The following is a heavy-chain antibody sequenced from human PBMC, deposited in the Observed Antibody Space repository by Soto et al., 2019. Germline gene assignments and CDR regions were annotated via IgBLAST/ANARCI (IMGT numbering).Heavy chain of an antibody. J-gene: IGHJ3*02. Sequence: QVQLVQSGAEVKKPGASVKVSCKASGYTFTSHGISWVRQAPGQGLEWMGWISAYNGNTDYAQKLQGRGTMTPDTSTSTAYMELRSLRSDDTAVYYCARDPQYSGSLSGGGDAFDIWGHGTMVTVCS. CDR1: GYTFTSHG. CDR2: ISAYNGNT. D-gene: IGHD1-26*01. CDR3: ARDPQYSGSLSGGGDAFDI. V-gene: IGHV1-18*01.